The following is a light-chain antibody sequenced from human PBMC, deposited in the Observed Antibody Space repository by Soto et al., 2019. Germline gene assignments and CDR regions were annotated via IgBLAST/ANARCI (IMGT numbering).Light chain of an antibody. CDR3: QQYGRSPFT. CDR1: QRITDNF. Sequence: EIVLTQSPVNLSLSPGERATLSCRASQRITDNFLAWFQQKPGLAPRLLISGASTRASGVPDRFSVGGSGTDFVLTISRLEPEDFAVYFFQQYGRSPFTFGQGTKLQIK. J-gene: IGKJ2*01. V-gene: IGKV3-20*01. CDR2: GAS.